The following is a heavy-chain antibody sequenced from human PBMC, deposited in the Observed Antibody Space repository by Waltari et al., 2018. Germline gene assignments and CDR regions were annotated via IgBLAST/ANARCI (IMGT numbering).Heavy chain of an antibody. V-gene: IGHV3-30*02. J-gene: IGHJ4*02. D-gene: IGHD6-13*01. CDR2: IVHDGSNK. Sequence: QVQLVESGGGVVQPGGSLRLSCAASGFSFSSYGMHWVRQAPGKGLDWVAFIVHDGSNKYYADSVKGRFTISRDNSKNTLFLHMNNLRSEDTAVYYCAKVPWYWDDYWGQGTLVTVSS. CDR1: GFSFSSYG. CDR3: AKVPWYWDDY.